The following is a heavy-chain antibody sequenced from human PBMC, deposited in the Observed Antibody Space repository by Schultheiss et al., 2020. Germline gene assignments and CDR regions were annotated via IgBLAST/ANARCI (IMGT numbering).Heavy chain of an antibody. CDR2: ISYDGSNK. V-gene: IGHV3-30*03. J-gene: IGHJ4*02. CDR1: GFTFSSYS. Sequence: SCAASGFTFSSYSMNWVRQAPGKGLEWVAVISYDGSNKYYADSVKGRFTISRDNSKNTLYLQMNSLRAEDTAVYYCAREDSSSWLGFDYWGQGTLVTVSS. D-gene: IGHD6-13*01. CDR3: AREDSSSWLGFDY.